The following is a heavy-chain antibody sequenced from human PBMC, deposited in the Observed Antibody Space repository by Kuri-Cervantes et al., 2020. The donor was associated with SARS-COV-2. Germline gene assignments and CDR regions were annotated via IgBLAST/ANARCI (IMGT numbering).Heavy chain of an antibody. Sequence: GGSLRLSCAASGFTFSSYSMNWVRQAPGKGLEWVSSISSSSSYIYYADSVKGRFTISRDNAKNSLYLQMSSLRPEDTAFYFCVKESHRPYHFDSWGQGILVTVSS. V-gene: IGHV3-21*04. CDR1: GFTFSSYS. CDR2: ISSSSSYI. J-gene: IGHJ4*02. CDR3: VKESHRPYHFDS.